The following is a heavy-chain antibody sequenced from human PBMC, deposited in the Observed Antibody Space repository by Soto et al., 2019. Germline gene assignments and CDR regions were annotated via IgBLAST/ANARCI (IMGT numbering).Heavy chain of an antibody. Sequence: EVQLVESGGGLVQPGESLRLSCAASGFTFDYYWLHWVRQAPGKVLVWVSRVHSEGTTTTYADSVKGRFTISRDNARNTVSLQMSSLRAEATDIYYCARGDRGGFDLWGHGTVVTVSS. D-gene: IGHD3-10*01. CDR2: VHSEGTTT. V-gene: IGHV3-74*01. CDR1: GFTFDYYW. J-gene: IGHJ3*01. CDR3: ARGDRGGFDL.